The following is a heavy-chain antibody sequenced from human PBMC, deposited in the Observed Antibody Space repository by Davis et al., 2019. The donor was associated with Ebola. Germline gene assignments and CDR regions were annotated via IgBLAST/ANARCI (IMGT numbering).Heavy chain of an antibody. CDR3: AKDTSNVWFDV. CDR2: FGTGGDT. Sequence: PGGSLRLSCETSGFIFRNYVMSWVRQAPGKGLEWVSTFGTGGDTYYADSVKGRFAISRDNSRGTLYLQMNSLRVEDTAIYYCAKDTSNVWFDVWGQGTMVTVSS. D-gene: IGHD6-19*01. CDR1: GFIFRNYV. V-gene: IGHV3-23*01. J-gene: IGHJ3*01.